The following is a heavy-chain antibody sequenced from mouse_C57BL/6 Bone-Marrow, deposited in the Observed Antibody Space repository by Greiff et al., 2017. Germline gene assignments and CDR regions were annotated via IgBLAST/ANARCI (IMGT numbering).Heavy chain of an antibody. J-gene: IGHJ4*01. D-gene: IGHD2-4*01. Sequence: VQLQQSGAELVKPGASVKLSCTASGFNIKDYYMHWVKQRTEQGLEWIGRIDPEDGETKYAAKFQGKATITADTASNTAYLQLSSLTSEDTAVYYCARMRLRVYYAMDYWGQGTSVTVSS. V-gene: IGHV14-2*01. CDR3: ARMRLRVYYAMDY. CDR2: IDPEDGET. CDR1: GFNIKDYY.